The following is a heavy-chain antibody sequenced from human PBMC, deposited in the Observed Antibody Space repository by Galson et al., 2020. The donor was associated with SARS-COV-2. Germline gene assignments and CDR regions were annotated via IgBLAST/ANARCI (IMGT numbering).Heavy chain of an antibody. Sequence: GGSLRLSCAASGFSFSAYWMTWVRQAPGKGLEWVVNIKPDGSDKYYVDSVKGRFTVSRDNAKNSLYLQMNSLRAEDTAVYYCARGYFYGSGSFDSWGQGTLVTVSS. CDR3: ARGYFYGSGSFDS. J-gene: IGHJ5*01. CDR2: IKPDGSDK. V-gene: IGHV3-7*04. CDR1: GFSFSAYW. D-gene: IGHD3-10*01.